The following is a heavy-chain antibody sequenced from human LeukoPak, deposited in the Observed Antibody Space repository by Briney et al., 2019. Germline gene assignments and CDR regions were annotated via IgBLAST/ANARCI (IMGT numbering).Heavy chain of an antibody. J-gene: IGHJ4*02. D-gene: IGHD3-22*01. V-gene: IGHV4-4*07. CDR1: GDSISGYY. CDR2: LYTSGST. Sequence: SETLSLTCTVSGDSISGYYWSWIRQPAGKGLEWIGRLYTSGSTNYNPSLKSRVTMSVDTSKNQFSLKLSSVTAADTAVYYCARDWGYYYDSSGYSRGQYYFDYWGQGTLVTVSS. CDR3: ARDWGYYYDSSGYSRGQYYFDY.